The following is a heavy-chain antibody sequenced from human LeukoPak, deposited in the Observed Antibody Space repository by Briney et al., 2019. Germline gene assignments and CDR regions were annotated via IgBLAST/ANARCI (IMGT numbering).Heavy chain of an antibody. CDR3: AGSRGYSSSLWYYYMDV. CDR2: INHSGTT. D-gene: IGHD6-13*01. CDR1: GGSFSAYY. V-gene: IGHV4-34*01. J-gene: IGHJ6*03. Sequence: SETLSLTCAVYGGSFSAYYWSWIRQPPGKGLEWIAEINHSGTTNYKPSLKSRVTISIDTSKNQFSLKLSSVTAADTAVYYCAGSRGYSSSLWYYYMDVWGKGTTVTVSS.